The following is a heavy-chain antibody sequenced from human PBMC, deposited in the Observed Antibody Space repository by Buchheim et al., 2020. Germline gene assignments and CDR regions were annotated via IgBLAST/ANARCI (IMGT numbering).Heavy chain of an antibody. CDR1: GFTFSSYA. V-gene: IGHV3-23*04. Sequence: EVQLVESGGGLVQPGGSLRLSCAASGFTFSSYAMSWVRQAPGKGLEWFSAISGSGGSTYYADSVQGRFTISRDNSKNTPYLQMNSLRAEDTAVYYCAKVSTIGYYYDSSGYYGYYFDYWGQGTL. CDR2: ISGSGGST. CDR3: AKVSTIGYYYDSSGYYGYYFDY. J-gene: IGHJ4*02. D-gene: IGHD3-22*01.